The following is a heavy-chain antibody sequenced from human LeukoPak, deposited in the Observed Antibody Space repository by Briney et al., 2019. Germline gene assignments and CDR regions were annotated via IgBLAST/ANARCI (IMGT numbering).Heavy chain of an antibody. CDR2: ISGSGGST. J-gene: IGHJ4*02. CDR3: AKDKEWELQSLDY. V-gene: IGHV3-23*01. D-gene: IGHD1-26*01. CDR1: GFTFSSYA. Sequence: PGGSLRLSCAASGFTFSSYAMSWVREAPRKGLEWVSAISGSGGSTYYADSVKGRFTISRDNSKNTLYLQMNSLRAEDTAVYYCAKDKEWELQSLDYWGQGTLVTVSS.